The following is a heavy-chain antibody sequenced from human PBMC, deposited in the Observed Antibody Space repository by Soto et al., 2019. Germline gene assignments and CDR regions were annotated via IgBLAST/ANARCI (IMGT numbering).Heavy chain of an antibody. V-gene: IGHV1-46*03. CDR3: ARDGGPLGYCSSTSCYMGNWFDP. D-gene: IGHD2-2*02. Sequence: GASVKVSCKASGYTFTSYYMHWVRQAPGQGLEWMGIINPSGGSTSYAQKFQGRVTMTRDTSTSTVYMELSSLRSEDTAVYYCARDGGPLGYCSSTSCYMGNWFDPWGQGTLVTVSS. J-gene: IGHJ5*02. CDR2: INPSGGST. CDR1: GYTFTSYY.